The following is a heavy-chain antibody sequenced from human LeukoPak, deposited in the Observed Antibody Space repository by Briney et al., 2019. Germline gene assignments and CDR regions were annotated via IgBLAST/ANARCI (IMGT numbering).Heavy chain of an antibody. V-gene: IGHV4-34*01. D-gene: IGHD6-13*01. CDR3: ARERAAAGA. Sequence: LDWIGEINHSGSPNYNPSLKSRVTISVDTSKNQFSLKLSSVTAADTAVYYCARERAAAGAWGQGTLVTVSS. J-gene: IGHJ5*02. CDR2: INHSGSP.